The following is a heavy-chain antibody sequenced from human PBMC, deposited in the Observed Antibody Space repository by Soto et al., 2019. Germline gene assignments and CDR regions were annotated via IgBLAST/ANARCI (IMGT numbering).Heavy chain of an antibody. CDR1: GRSFSGYY. Sequence: QVQLQQWGAGLLKPSETLSLTCAVYGRSFSGYYWNWIRQPPGKGLEWIGEINHSGSTNYNPSLKSRVTISVDTSKNQFSLKLSSVTAADTAVYYCARGWGRIFDYWGQGTQVTVSS. V-gene: IGHV4-34*01. CDR2: INHSGST. D-gene: IGHD7-27*01. J-gene: IGHJ4*02. CDR3: ARGWGRIFDY.